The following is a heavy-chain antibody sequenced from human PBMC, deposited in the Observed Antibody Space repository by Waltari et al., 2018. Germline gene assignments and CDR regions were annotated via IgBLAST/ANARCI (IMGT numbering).Heavy chain of an antibody. J-gene: IGHJ4*02. CDR3: ASEGSSWDYFDY. V-gene: IGHV4-38-2*01. CDR1: GYSISSGYY. CDR2: IYHSGST. Sequence: QVQLQESGPGLVKPSETLSLTCAVSGYSISSGYYWGWIRQPPGKGLEWIGSIYHSGSTYYNPPLKSRVTISVDTSKNQFSLKLSSVTAADTAVYYCASEGSSWDYFDYWGQGTLVTVSS. D-gene: IGHD6-13*01.